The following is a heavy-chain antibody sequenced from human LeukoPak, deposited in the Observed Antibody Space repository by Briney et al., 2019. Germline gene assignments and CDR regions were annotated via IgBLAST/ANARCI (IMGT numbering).Heavy chain of an antibody. V-gene: IGHV3-21*04. CDR1: GFTFKAYT. Sequence: GGSLRLSCATSGFTFKAYTMNWVRQTPGKGLEWVSSISSTSRFIHYADSVKGRFTISRDNAKNSLYLQMNSLRADDTAFYYCARVFAVADYCMDVWGKGATVTVSS. D-gene: IGHD2-21*01. J-gene: IGHJ6*03. CDR3: ARVFAVADYCMDV. CDR2: ISSTSRFI.